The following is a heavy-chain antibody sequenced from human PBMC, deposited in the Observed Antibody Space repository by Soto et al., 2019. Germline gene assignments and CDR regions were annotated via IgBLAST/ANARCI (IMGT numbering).Heavy chain of an antibody. D-gene: IGHD3-3*01. CDR1: GYTFNTYG. Sequence: ASVKVSCKTSGYTFNTYGINWVRQAPGQGLELMGWISAYDGKTTYAEKFQGRVTLTTDTSTSTAYMELRSLRSDDTAIYYCARDPHEFWTSYGFDPWGQGTPVTGS. CDR3: ARDPHEFWTSYGFDP. V-gene: IGHV1-18*01. J-gene: IGHJ5*02. CDR2: ISAYDGKT.